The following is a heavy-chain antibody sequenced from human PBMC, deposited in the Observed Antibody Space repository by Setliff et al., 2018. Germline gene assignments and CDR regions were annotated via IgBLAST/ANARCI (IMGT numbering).Heavy chain of an antibody. CDR2: ISAYNGNT. Sequence: ASVKVSCKASGYTFTSYGIGWVRQAPGQGLEWMGWISAYNGNTNYAQKLRGRVTMTTDTSTSTAYMELRSLRAEDTAVYYCARDAPKVVDKFDLWGRGTKVTVSS. CDR3: ARDAPKVVDKFDL. J-gene: IGHJ3*01. D-gene: IGHD3-22*01. CDR1: GYTFTSYG. V-gene: IGHV1-18*01.